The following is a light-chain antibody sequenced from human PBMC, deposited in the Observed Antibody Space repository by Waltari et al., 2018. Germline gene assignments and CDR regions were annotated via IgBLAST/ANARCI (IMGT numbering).Light chain of an antibody. CDR2: AAS. Sequence: EIVLTQSPGTLSLSPGARANLSCRASQSVSRALAWYQQKPGQAPRLLIYAASTRATGVPDRFSGSGSGTDFSLTISRLDPEDFAVYYCQHYVNLPVTFGQGTKVEI. CDR3: QHYVNLPVT. CDR1: QSVSRA. V-gene: IGKV3-20*01. J-gene: IGKJ1*01.